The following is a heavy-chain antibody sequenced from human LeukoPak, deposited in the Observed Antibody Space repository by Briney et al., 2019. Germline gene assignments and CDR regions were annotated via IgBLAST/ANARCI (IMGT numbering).Heavy chain of an antibody. Sequence: PGGSLRLSCAASGFTFSGYVMSWVRQAPGTGLEWVSAIIGHGAVADYADSVKGRFTISRDNAKNSLYLQMNSLRAEDTAVYYCASAHDYGDTDAFDIWGQGTMVTVSS. D-gene: IGHD4-17*01. V-gene: IGHV3-23*01. CDR2: IIGHGAVA. J-gene: IGHJ3*02. CDR1: GFTFSGYV. CDR3: ASAHDYGDTDAFDI.